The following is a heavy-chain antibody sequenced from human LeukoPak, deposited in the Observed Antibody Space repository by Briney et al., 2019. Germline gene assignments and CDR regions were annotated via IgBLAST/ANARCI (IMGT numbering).Heavy chain of an antibody. CDR2: INPNSGGT. Sequence: ASVKVSCKASGYTFTGYYMHWVRQAHGQGLEWMGRINPNSGGTNYAQKFQGRVTMTRDTSISTAYMELSRLRSDDTAVYYCARETIFTPWFDPWGQGTLVTVSS. D-gene: IGHD3-3*01. V-gene: IGHV1-2*02. CDR1: GYTFTGYY. J-gene: IGHJ5*02. CDR3: ARETIFTPWFDP.